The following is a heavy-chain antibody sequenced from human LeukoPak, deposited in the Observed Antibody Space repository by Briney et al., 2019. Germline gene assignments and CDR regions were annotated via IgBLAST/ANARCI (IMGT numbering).Heavy chain of an antibody. J-gene: IGHJ4*02. CDR2: ISYDGSNK. Sequence: GGSLRLSCAASGFTFSSYGMHWVRQAPGKGLEWVAVISYDGSNKYYADSVKGRFTISRDNSKNTLYLQMNSLRAEDTAVYYCAKVEYGWPQNSRLAPFDYWGQGTLVTVSS. D-gene: IGHD6-6*01. CDR3: AKVEYGWPQNSRLAPFDY. CDR1: GFTFSSYG. V-gene: IGHV3-30*18.